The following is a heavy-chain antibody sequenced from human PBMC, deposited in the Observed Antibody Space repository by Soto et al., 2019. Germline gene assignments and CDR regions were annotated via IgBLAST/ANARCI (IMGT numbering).Heavy chain of an antibody. V-gene: IGHV3-9*01. CDR2: ISWNSEVK. Sequence: EMHLAESGGGLVQPGRSLRLSCAASGFTFDDYAMHWVRQVPGKGLEWVSGISWNSEVKLYADTTKGRFAISRDNAKNSLYLQIDGLGVEDTAFYYCVKDRRFLEAWGAFDVWGQGTLVTVSS. J-gene: IGHJ3*01. CDR1: GFTFDDYA. CDR3: VKDRRFLEAWGAFDV. D-gene: IGHD3-3*01.